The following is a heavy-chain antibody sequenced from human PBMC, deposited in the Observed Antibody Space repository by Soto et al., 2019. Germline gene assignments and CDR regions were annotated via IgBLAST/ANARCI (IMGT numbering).Heavy chain of an antibody. J-gene: IGHJ5*02. D-gene: IGHD5-18*01. CDR2: INHSGST. CDR1: GGSFSGYY. V-gene: IGHV4-34*01. Sequence: SETLSLTCAVYGGSFSGYYWSWIRQPPGKGLEWIGEINHSGSTNYNPSLKSRVTISVDTSKNQFSLKLSSVTAADTAVYYCARGAGRQLWLPHQRNWFDPWGQGTLVTVSS. CDR3: ARGAGRQLWLPHQRNWFDP.